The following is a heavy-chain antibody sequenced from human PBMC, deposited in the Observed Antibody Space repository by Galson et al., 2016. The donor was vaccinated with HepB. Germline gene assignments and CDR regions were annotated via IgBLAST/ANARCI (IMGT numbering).Heavy chain of an antibody. D-gene: IGHD4-17*01. CDR3: AREQDYGDYLTAEY. Sequence: SLRLSCATSGFSFSSCGMPWVRQAPGRGLEWVAVTTYDEDNKYYADSGKGRFTISRDNSKSTQYLEMSSLRAEDTAVYYWAREQDYGDYLTAEYWGQGTLVTVAS. J-gene: IGHJ4*02. CDR1: GFSFSSCG. CDR2: TTYDEDNK. V-gene: IGHV3-33*05.